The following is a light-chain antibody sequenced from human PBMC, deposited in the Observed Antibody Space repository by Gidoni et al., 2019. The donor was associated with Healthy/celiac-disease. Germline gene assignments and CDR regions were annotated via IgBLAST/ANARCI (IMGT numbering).Light chain of an antibody. J-gene: IGLJ2*01. CDR3: SSYAGSNNFGVV. CDR2: EVS. V-gene: IGLV2-8*01. Sequence: QSALTQPPSASGSPGQSVTISCTGTSSDVGGYNYVSWYQQHPGTAPKLMIYEVSKRPSGVPDRFSGSKSGNTASLTVSGLQAEDEADYYCSSYAGSNNFGVVFGGGTKLTVL. CDR1: SSDVGGYNY.